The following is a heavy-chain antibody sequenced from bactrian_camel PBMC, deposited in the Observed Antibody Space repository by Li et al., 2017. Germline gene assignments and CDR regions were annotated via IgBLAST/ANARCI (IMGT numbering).Heavy chain of an antibody. CDR3: AAGYCPFGGVWPQDFHY. CDR1: GSTITGSP. Sequence: EVQLVESGGGLVQPGGSLRLSCAASGSTITGSPYKCMGWLRQAPGKNNEMVARIMVDEEEGTTRYADSVKGRFTISHENSAKLYLQMNDLKPEDSGIYTCAAGYCPFGGVWPQDFHYRGQGTQVTVS. J-gene: IGHJ4*01. V-gene: IGHV3S44*01. CDR2: IMVDEEEGTT. D-gene: IGHD3*01.